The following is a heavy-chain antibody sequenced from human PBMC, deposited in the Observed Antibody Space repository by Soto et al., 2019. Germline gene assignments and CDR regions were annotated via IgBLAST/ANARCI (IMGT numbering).Heavy chain of an antibody. V-gene: IGHV4-30-4*01. CDR3: AREVNVVALSDAFDI. D-gene: IGHD2-8*01. Sequence: QVQLQESGPGLVKPSQTLSLICTVSGDSISSENYFWSWIRQPPGQGLEWIGYISNRGTPYYNPSLKRRMTISPDTSENRFSLDMYSVTAADTAVYYCAREVNVVALSDAFDIWGQGTMVTVSS. CDR2: ISNRGTP. CDR1: GDSISSENYF. J-gene: IGHJ3*02.